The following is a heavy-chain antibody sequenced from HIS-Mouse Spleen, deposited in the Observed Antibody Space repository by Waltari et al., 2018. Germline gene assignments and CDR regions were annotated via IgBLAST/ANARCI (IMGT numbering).Heavy chain of an antibody. Sequence: QLQLQESGPGLVKPSETLSLTCTVSGGSISSSIYHWGGIRQPPGKGLEWIGSIYYSGSTYYNPSLKSRVTISVDTSKNQFSLKLSSVTAADTAVYYCAREIPYSSSWYDWYFDLWGRGTLVTVSS. V-gene: IGHV4-39*07. CDR1: GGSISSSIYH. D-gene: IGHD6-13*01. CDR3: AREIPYSSSWYDWYFDL. J-gene: IGHJ2*01. CDR2: IYYSGST.